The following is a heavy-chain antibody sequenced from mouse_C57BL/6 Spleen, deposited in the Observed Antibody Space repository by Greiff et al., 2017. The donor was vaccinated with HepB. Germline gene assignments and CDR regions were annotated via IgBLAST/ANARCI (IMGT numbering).Heavy chain of an antibody. CDR3: AREDTTVVGYFDV. Sequence: EVQGVESGAELVKPGASVKLSCTASGFNIKDYYMHWVKQRTEQGLEWIGRIDPEDGEAKYAPKFQGKATITADTSSNTAYLQLSSLTSEDTAVYYCAREDTTVVGYFDVWGTGTTVTVSS. V-gene: IGHV14-2*01. J-gene: IGHJ1*03. CDR1: GFNIKDYY. CDR2: IDPEDGEA. D-gene: IGHD1-1*01.